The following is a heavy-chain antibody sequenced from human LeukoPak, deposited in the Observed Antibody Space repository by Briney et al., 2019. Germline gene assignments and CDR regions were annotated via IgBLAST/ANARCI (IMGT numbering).Heavy chain of an antibody. J-gene: IGHJ4*02. V-gene: IGHV3-23*01. D-gene: IGHD4-17*01. Sequence: PGGSLRLSCAASGFTFSSYAMTWVRQAPGKGLERVSAISGSGGSTNYADSVKGRFTISRDNSKNTLYLQMNSLRADDTAVYYCAKNLESYGDSSTDFWGQGTLVTVSS. CDR2: ISGSGGST. CDR3: AKNLESYGDSSTDF. CDR1: GFTFSSYA.